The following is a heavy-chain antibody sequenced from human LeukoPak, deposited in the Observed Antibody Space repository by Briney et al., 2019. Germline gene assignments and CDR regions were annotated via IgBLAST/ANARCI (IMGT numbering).Heavy chain of an antibody. D-gene: IGHD6-13*01. CDR1: GGSISSYY. CDR3: ARHGSGSWPIDY. Sequence: PSETLSLTCTVSGGSISSYYWSWIRQPPGKGLEWIGYIYYSGSTNYNPSLKSRVTISVDTSKNQFSLKLSSVTAADTAVYYCARHGSGSWPIDYWGQGTLVTVSS. J-gene: IGHJ4*02. CDR2: IYYSGST. V-gene: IGHV4-59*08.